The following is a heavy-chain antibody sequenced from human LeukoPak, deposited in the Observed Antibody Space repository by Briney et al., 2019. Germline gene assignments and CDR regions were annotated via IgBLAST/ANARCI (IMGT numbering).Heavy chain of an antibody. CDR2: IYYSGST. CDR3: ARAVDSSGWPYPDY. Sequence: PSQTLSLTCTVSGGSISSGDYYWSWIRQPPGKGLEWLWYIYYSGSTYYNPSLKSRVTISVDTSKNQFSLKLSSVTAADTAVYYCARAVDSSGWPYPDYWGQGTLVTVSS. D-gene: IGHD6-19*01. V-gene: IGHV4-30-4*08. J-gene: IGHJ4*02. CDR1: GGSISSGDYY.